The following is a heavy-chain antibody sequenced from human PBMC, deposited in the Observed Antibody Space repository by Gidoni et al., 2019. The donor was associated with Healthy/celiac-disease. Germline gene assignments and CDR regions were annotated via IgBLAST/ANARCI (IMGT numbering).Heavy chain of an antibody. J-gene: IGHJ3*02. Sequence: QVQLQESGPGLVKPSETLSLTCTVSGGSISSYYWSWIRQPPWKGLDGIGYIYYSGSTNYNPSLKSRVTISVDTSKNQFALKLSYVTAADTAVYYCAGSPFGGDWDGAFDIWGQGKMVTVSS. V-gene: IGHV4-59*01. CDR1: GGSISSYY. D-gene: IGHD2-21*02. CDR2: IYYSGST. CDR3: AGSPFGGDWDGAFDI.